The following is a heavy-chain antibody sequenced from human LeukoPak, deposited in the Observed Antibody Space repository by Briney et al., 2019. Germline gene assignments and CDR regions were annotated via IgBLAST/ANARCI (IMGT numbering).Heavy chain of an antibody. Sequence: GGSLRLSCAVSGFTFSSYWMNWVRQAPGKGLEWVANIKQDGSQKYYVDSVRGRFTISRDNAKNSLYLQLNSLRAEDTAVYYCARDEPGDSYGLYWGQGTVVTVSS. CDR3: ARDEPGDSYGLY. D-gene: IGHD5-18*01. CDR1: GFTFSSYW. CDR2: IKQDGSQK. J-gene: IGHJ4*02. V-gene: IGHV3-7*05.